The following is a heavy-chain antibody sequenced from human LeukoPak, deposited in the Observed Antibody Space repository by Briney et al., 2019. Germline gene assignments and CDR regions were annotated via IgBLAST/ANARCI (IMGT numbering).Heavy chain of an antibody. CDR1: GFTFGDYA. CDR2: IRSKAYGGTT. CDR3: TRRGDIVATAFDI. V-gene: IGHV3-49*04. D-gene: IGHD5-12*01. Sequence: GGSLRLSCTASGFTFGDYAMSWVRQAPGKGLEWVGFIRSKAYGGTTEYAASVKGRFTISRDDSKSIAYLQMNSLKTEDTAVYYCTRRGDIVATAFDIWGQGTMVTVSS. J-gene: IGHJ3*02.